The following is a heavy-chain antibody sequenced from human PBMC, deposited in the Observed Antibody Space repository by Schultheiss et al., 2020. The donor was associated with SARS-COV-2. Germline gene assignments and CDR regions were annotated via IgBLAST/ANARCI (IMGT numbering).Heavy chain of an antibody. CDR2: ISSSSSYI. V-gene: IGHV3-21*04. CDR3: AKSDITMVQGVPFDP. Sequence: GGSLRLSCAASGFTFSSYSMNWVRQAPGKGLEWVSSISSSSSYIYYADSVKGRFTISRDNSKNTLYLQMNSLRAEDTAVYYCAKSDITMVQGVPFDPWGQGTLVTVSS. D-gene: IGHD3-10*01. J-gene: IGHJ5*02. CDR1: GFTFSSYS.